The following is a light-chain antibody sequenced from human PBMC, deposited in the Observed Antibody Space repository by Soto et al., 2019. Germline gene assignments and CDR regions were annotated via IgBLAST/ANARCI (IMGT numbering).Light chain of an antibody. CDR2: DAY. CDR3: QQRHMWPIT. Sequence: EVELTQSPVTLSLSPGERATXSCRASQSFRGLLAWYQQKPGQAPRLLIYDAYNRATGIPPRFSGSGSGTDFTLTISSLEPEDSAVYHCQQRHMWPITFGQGTRLEIK. CDR1: QSFRGL. V-gene: IGKV3-11*01. J-gene: IGKJ5*01.